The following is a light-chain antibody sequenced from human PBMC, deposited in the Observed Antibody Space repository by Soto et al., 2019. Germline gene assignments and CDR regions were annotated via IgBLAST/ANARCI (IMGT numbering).Light chain of an antibody. V-gene: IGLV2-18*02. Sequence: QSVLTQPPSVSGSPGQSVAISCTGTSSDVGSSNGGSWYQQPPGTAPKLMIYDVSNRPSGVPDRFSGSKSGNSASLTISGLQAEDEADYYCSSYTTSSTYVFGTGTKLAVL. CDR3: SSYTTSSTYV. J-gene: IGLJ1*01. CDR2: DVS. CDR1: SSDVGSSNG.